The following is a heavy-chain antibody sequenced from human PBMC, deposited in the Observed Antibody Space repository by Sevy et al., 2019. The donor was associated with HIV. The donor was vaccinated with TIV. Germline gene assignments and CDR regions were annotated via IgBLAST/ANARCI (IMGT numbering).Heavy chain of an antibody. Sequence: ASVKVSCKASGYSFTGHYIHWFRQAPGQGLEWMGWINPNSGGTKFAQKFQGRVTMTRDTSISTANMELGRLKSVDTAVFYCSTYSDYGGAFDPWGQGTLVTVSS. CDR1: GYSFTGHY. D-gene: IGHD5-12*01. CDR2: INPNSGGT. CDR3: STYSDYGGAFDP. J-gene: IGHJ5*02. V-gene: IGHV1-2*02.